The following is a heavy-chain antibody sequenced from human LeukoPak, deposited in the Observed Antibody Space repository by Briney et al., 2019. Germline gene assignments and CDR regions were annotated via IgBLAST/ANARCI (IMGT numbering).Heavy chain of an antibody. J-gene: IGHJ6*03. CDR3: AKAHLSVGSSVERYYYYYMDV. CDR2: ISGSGGST. CDR1: GFTFSSYG. D-gene: IGHD3-10*01. Sequence: GGSLRLSCAASGFTFSSYGMSWVRQAPGKGLEWVSAISGSGGSTYYADSVKGRFTISRDNSKNTLYLQMNSLRAEDTAVYYCAKAHLSVGSSVERYYYYYMDVWGKGTTVTISS. V-gene: IGHV3-23*01.